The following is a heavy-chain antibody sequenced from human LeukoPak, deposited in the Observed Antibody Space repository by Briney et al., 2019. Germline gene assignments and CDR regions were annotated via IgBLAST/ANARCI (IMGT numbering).Heavy chain of an antibody. CDR3: ARRPIFGVVIYYYYYMDV. Sequence: GGSLRLSCAASGFTFSTYAVHWVRQAPGKGLEWVAVISYDGSNKYYADSVKGRFTISRDNSKNTLYLQMNSLRAEDTAVYYCARRPIFGVVIYYYYYMDVWGKGTTVTVSS. D-gene: IGHD3-3*01. J-gene: IGHJ6*03. CDR2: ISYDGSNK. CDR1: GFTFSTYA. V-gene: IGHV3-30*01.